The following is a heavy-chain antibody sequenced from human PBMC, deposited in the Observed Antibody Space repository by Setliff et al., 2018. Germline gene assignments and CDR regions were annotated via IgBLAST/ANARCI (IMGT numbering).Heavy chain of an antibody. D-gene: IGHD3-22*01. CDR3: ARVTMIVVVITYPDPDAFDI. J-gene: IGHJ3*02. CDR1: GYTFTSYG. Sequence: APLKVSCKASGYTFTSYGISWVRQAPGQGLEWMGWISAYNGNTNYAQKLQGRVTMTTDTSTSTAYMELRSLRSDDTAVYYCARVTMIVVVITYPDPDAFDIWGQGTMVTVSS. V-gene: IGHV1-18*01. CDR2: ISAYNGNT.